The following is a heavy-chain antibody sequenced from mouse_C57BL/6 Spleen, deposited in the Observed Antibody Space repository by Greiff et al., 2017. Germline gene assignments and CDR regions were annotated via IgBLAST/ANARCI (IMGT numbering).Heavy chain of an antibody. CDR3: TRSIYDGYFRFAY. Sequence: QVQLQQPGAELVRHGASVTLSCKASGYTFTDYEMHWVKQTPVHGLEWIGAIDPETGGTAYNQKFKDKAILTADKSSSTAYMELRCLTSEDSAVDHCTRSIYDGYFRFAYWGQGTLVTVSA. D-gene: IGHD2-3*01. J-gene: IGHJ3*01. CDR2: IDPETGGT. V-gene: IGHV1-15*01. CDR1: GYTFTDYE.